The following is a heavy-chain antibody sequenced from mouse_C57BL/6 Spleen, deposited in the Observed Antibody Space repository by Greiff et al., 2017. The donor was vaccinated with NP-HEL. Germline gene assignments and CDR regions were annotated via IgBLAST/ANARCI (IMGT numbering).Heavy chain of an antibody. Sequence: EVKLMESGPGLVKPSQSLSLTCSVTGYSITSGYYWNWIRQFPGNKLEWMGYISYDGSNNYNPSLKNRISITRDTSKNQFFLKLNSVTTEDTATYYCAREVGYFDVWGTGTTVTVSS. CDR2: ISYDGSN. CDR3: AREVGYFDV. CDR1: GYSITSGYY. J-gene: IGHJ1*03. V-gene: IGHV3-6*01. D-gene: IGHD1-1*01.